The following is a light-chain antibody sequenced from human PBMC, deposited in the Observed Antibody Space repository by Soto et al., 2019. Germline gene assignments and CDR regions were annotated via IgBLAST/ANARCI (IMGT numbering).Light chain of an antibody. CDR2: GAS. CDR1: QSVSSN. Sequence: EIVMTQSPATLSVSPGERATLSCRASQSVSSNLAWYQQKPGQPPRLLIYGASTRSTGIPARFSGSGSWTEFTLTISSLQSKDFAVYYCQQYNNWPQTFGQGTKVEIK. CDR3: QQYNNWPQT. J-gene: IGKJ1*01. V-gene: IGKV3-15*01.